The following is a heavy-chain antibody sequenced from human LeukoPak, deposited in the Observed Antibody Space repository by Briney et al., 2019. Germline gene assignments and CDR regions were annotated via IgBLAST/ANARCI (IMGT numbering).Heavy chain of an antibody. CDR2: ISDSGANT. J-gene: IGHJ2*01. CDR3: AKSMTLQWRGFFDL. V-gene: IGHV3-23*01. D-gene: IGHD6-19*01. Sequence: GGSLRLSCVASGFTVSNKYMSWVRQAPGKGLEWVSTISDSGANTYYADSVRGRFTISRDNSKNTLYLQKNSLRADDTAIYYCAKSMTLQWRGFFDLWGRGTHVTVSS. CDR1: GFTVSNKY.